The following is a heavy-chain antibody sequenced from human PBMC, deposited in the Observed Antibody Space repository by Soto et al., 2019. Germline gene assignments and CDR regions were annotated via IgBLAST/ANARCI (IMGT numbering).Heavy chain of an antibody. D-gene: IGHD1-26*01. J-gene: IGHJ4*02. V-gene: IGHV1-58*01. CDR1: GFTFTSSA. CDR3: ATQPLVGATDAVDY. Sequence: QMQLVQSGPEVKKPGTSVKVSCKASGFTFTSSAVQWVRQARGQRLEWIGWIVVGSGNTNYAQKFQERVTITRDMSTSTAYMELSSLRSEDMAVYYCATQPLVGATDAVDYWGQGTLVTVSS. CDR2: IVVGSGNT.